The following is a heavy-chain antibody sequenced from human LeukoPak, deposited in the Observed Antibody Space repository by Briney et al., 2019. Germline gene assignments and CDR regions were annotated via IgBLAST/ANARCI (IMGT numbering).Heavy chain of an antibody. V-gene: IGHV4-59*01. CDR1: GGSISSYY. Sequence: SETLSLTCTVSGGSISSYYWSWLRQPPGKGLEWLGYIYYSGSTNYNPSLKSRVTISVDTSKNQFSLKLSSVPAADTAVYYCARFAPYYDFWSNWFDPWGQGTLVTVSS. CDR3: ARFAPYYDFWSNWFDP. CDR2: IYYSGST. D-gene: IGHD3-3*01. J-gene: IGHJ5*02.